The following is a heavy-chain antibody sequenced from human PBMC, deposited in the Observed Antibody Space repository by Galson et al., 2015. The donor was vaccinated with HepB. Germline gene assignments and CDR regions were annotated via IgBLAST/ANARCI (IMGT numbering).Heavy chain of an antibody. J-gene: IGHJ2*01. D-gene: IGHD3-22*01. V-gene: IGHV3-23*01. Sequence: SLRLSCAASGFTFSSYAMSWVRQAPGKGLEWVSAISGSGGSAYYADSVKGRFTISRDNSKNTLYLQMNSLRAEDTAVYYCAKDTGMTYYYDSSGYYSWYFDLWGRGTLVTVSS. CDR2: ISGSGGSA. CDR1: GFTFSSYA. CDR3: AKDTGMTYYYDSSGYYSWYFDL.